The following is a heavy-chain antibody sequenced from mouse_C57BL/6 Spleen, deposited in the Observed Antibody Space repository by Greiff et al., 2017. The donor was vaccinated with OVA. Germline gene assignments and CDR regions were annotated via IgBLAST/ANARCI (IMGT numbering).Heavy chain of an antibody. Sequence: VQLQQPGAELVKPGASVKLSCKASGYTFTSYWMHWVKQRPGQGLEWIGMIHPNSGSTNYNEKFKSKATLTVDKSSSTAYMQLSSLTSEDSAVYYCARTPFYGSSYVRYFDVWGTGTTVTVSS. J-gene: IGHJ1*03. V-gene: IGHV1-64*01. D-gene: IGHD1-1*01. CDR1: GYTFTSYW. CDR3: ARTPFYGSSYVRYFDV. CDR2: IHPNSGST.